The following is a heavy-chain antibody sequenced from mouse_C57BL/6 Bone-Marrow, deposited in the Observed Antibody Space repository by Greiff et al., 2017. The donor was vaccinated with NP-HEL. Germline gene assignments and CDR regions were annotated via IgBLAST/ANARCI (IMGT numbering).Heavy chain of an antibody. CDR3: ARGDYGSSRFGYAMDY. D-gene: IGHD1-1*01. Sequence: VKLMESGAELVKPGASVKISCKASGYAFRSYWMNWVKERPGKGLEWIGQIYPGDGDTKYNGKFKGKATLTADKSSSTAYMQVSSLTSEDSAVYFCARGDYGSSRFGYAMDYWGQGTSVTVSS. J-gene: IGHJ4*01. CDR1: GYAFRSYW. CDR2: IYPGDGDT. V-gene: IGHV1-80*01.